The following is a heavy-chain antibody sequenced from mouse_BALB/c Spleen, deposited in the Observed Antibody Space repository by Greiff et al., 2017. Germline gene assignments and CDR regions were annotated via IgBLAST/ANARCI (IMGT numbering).Heavy chain of an antibody. CDR2: IDPENGNT. CDR3: ADCYYLWYFDV. CDR1: GFNIKDYY. Sequence: VQLQQSGAELVRPGALVKLSCKASGFNIKDYYMHWVKQRPEQGLEWIGWIDPENGNTIYDPKFPGKASITADKSSNTAYLQLSSLTSEDTAVDYCADCYYLWYFDVWGAGTTVTGSS. D-gene: IGHD2-3*01. V-gene: IGHV14-1*02. J-gene: IGHJ1*01.